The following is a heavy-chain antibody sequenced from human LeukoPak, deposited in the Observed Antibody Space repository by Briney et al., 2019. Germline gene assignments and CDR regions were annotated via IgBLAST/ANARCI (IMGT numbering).Heavy chain of an antibody. J-gene: IGHJ4*02. V-gene: IGHV4-39*01. D-gene: IGHD3-10*01. CDR3: ARHGTMVRGSFDY. Sequence: SETLSLTCTVSGGSISSSSYYWGWIGQPPGKGLEWIGSIYYSGSTYYNPSLKSRVTISVDTSKNQFSLKLSSVTAADTAVYYCARHGTMVRGSFDYWGQGTLVTVSS. CDR2: IYYSGST. CDR1: GGSISSSSYY.